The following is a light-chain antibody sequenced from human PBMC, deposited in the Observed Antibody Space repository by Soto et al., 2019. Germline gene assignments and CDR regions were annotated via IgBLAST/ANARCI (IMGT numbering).Light chain of an antibody. J-gene: IGKJ1*01. CDR2: GAS. V-gene: IGKV3-15*01. CDR1: QSVFSN. CDR3: QQYNSWPQT. Sequence: EIVMTQSPATLSVSPGERATLSCRASQSVFSNLAWYQQEPGQAPRLLISGASTRASGVPARFSGSGSGTEFTLTISGLQSEDFAVYYCQQYNSWPQTFGQGTKVEIK.